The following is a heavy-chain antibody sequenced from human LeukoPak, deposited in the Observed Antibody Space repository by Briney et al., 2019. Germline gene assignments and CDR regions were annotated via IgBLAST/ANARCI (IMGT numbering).Heavy chain of an antibody. CDR1: GFTFSTYE. Sequence: GGSLRLSCAASGFTFSTYEMNWVRQAPGKGLEWVSYISSSGSTIYYADSVKGRFTISRDNAKNSLYLQMTSLRAEDTAVYYCARDLVRGTLGYFEYWGQGTLVTVSS. J-gene: IGHJ4*02. CDR2: ISSSGSTI. CDR3: ARDLVRGTLGYFEY. V-gene: IGHV3-48*03. D-gene: IGHD3-10*01.